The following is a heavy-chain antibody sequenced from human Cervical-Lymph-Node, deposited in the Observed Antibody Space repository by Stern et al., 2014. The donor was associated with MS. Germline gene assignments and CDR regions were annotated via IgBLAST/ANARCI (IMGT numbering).Heavy chain of an antibody. CDR3: ARGLLGSENAFDI. D-gene: IGHD2-15*01. Sequence: VQLVESGAEVKKPGASVKVSCEASGYTFTSYGISWVRQAPGQGLEWMGCISAYIGNTNHAQKLQGRVTMTTDASTSTAYMDLRSLRSDDTAVYYCARGLLGSENAFDIWGQGTMVTVSS. CDR1: GYTFTSYG. J-gene: IGHJ3*02. V-gene: IGHV1-18*01. CDR2: ISAYIGNT.